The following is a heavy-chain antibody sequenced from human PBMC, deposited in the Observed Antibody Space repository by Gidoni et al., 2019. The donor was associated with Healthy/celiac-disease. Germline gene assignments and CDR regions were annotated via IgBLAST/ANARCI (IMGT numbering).Heavy chain of an antibody. Sequence: QVQLQESGPGLVKPSETLSLTCAVSGYSISSGYYWGWIRQPPGKGLEWIGSIYHSGSTYYTPSLKSRVTISVDTSKNQFSLKLSSVTAADTAVYYCARDKTSIPYSGYDFAGRFDPWGQGTLVTVSS. V-gene: IGHV4-38-2*02. D-gene: IGHD5-12*01. J-gene: IGHJ5*02. CDR3: ARDKTSIPYSGYDFAGRFDP. CDR2: IYHSGST. CDR1: GYSISSGYY.